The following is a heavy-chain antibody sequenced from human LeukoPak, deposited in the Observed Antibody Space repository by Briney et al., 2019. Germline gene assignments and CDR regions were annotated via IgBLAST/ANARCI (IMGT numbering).Heavy chain of an antibody. CDR1: GFIVSSNY. V-gene: IGHV3-7*01. J-gene: IGHJ4*02. D-gene: IGHD4-23*01. CDR2: TSPDGNEK. CDR3: LPGKGY. Sequence: GGSLRLSCAASGFIVSSNYMSWVRQAPGKGLEWVANTSPDGNEKYYADFVKGRFSIFRDNANSILYLQMNSLRGEDTAVYYCLPGKGYWGQGTLVTVSS.